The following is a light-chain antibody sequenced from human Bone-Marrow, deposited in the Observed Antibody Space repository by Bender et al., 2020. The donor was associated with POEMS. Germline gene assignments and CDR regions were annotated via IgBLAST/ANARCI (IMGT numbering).Light chain of an antibody. CDR2: DVS. J-gene: IGLJ3*02. V-gene: IGLV2-14*02. Sequence: QSALTQPASVSGSPGQSITISCTGTSSDVGTYNLVSWYQQHPGQAPKLMIHDVSNRPSEVSNRFSGSKSGNTAALNISGLQAEDEADYYCFSYRSRDTSVFGSGTKLTVL. CDR1: SSDVGTYNL. CDR3: FSYRSRDTSV.